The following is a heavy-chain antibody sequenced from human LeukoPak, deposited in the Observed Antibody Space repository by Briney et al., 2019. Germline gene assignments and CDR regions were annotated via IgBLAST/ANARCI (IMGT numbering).Heavy chain of an antibody. CDR2: INSDGSST. CDR1: GFTFSDYW. V-gene: IGHV3-74*01. CDR3: TTVNVPATSY. Sequence: GGSLRLSCATSGFTFSDYWMHWVRQAPGEGLVWASRINSDGSSTSYADSVRGRFTISRDNAKNTLYLQMSSLRADDTAVYYCTTVNVPATSYWGQGTLVTVSS. D-gene: IGHD2-15*01. J-gene: IGHJ4*02.